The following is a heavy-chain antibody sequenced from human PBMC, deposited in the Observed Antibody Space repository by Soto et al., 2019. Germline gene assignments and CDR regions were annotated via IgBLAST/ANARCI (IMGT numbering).Heavy chain of an antibody. Sequence: EVQLVESGGGLVQPGGSLRLSCVASGFTFSSYSINWVRQAPGKGLEWVSYISRGSGTIRYTDSVKGRFTISRDDAKNSLYLQMNSLRAEDTAVYYCARDQSWAFDYWGQGTLVTVSS. J-gene: IGHJ4*02. D-gene: IGHD1-26*01. CDR2: ISRGSGTI. V-gene: IGHV3-48*01. CDR3: ARDQSWAFDY. CDR1: GFTFSSYS.